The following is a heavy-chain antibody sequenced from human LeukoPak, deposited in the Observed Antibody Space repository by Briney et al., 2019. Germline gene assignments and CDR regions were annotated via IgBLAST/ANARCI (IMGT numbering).Heavy chain of an antibody. CDR3: ARDRYSSGWYNWFDP. CDR2: IYTSGST. Sequence: SETLSLTCTVSGGSISSYYWSWIRQPARKGLEWIGRIYTSGSTNYNPSLKSRVTMSVDTSKNQFSLKLSSVTAADTAAYYCARDRYSSGWYNWFDPWGQGTLVTVSS. V-gene: IGHV4-4*07. CDR1: GGSISSYY. J-gene: IGHJ5*02. D-gene: IGHD6-19*01.